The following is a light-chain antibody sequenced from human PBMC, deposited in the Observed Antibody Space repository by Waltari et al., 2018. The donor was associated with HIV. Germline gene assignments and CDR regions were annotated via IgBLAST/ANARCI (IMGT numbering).Light chain of an antibody. V-gene: IGLV1-40*01. CDR2: GNS. Sequence: QSVLTQPPSVSGAPGQRVTISCTGSSSHIGAGYDVHWYQQLPGTAPKLLIYGNSNRPSGVPDRFSGSKSGTSASLAITGLQAEDEADYYCQSYDSSLSGDVVFGGGTKLTVL. CDR3: QSYDSSLSGDVV. J-gene: IGLJ2*01. CDR1: SSHIGAGYD.